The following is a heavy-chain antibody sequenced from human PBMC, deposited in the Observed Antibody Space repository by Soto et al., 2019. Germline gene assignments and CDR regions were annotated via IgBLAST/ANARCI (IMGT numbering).Heavy chain of an antibody. CDR1: GGSISSGGYS. V-gene: IGHV4-30-2*01. Sequence: QLQLQESGSGLVKPSQTLSLTCAVSGGSISSGGYSWSWIRQPPGKGLEWIGYIFHSGNTYYNTSLNSRGTISVDRSKNQFSLNLSSVTAAYTAVYYCARIDVDTTMVPVIAFDIWGQGTMVTVS. D-gene: IGHD5-18*01. CDR2: IFHSGNT. CDR3: ARIDVDTTMVPVIAFDI. J-gene: IGHJ3*02.